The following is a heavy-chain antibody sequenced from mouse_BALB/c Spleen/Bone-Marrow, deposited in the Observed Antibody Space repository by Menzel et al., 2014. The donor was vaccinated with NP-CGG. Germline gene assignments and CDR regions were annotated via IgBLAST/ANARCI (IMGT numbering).Heavy chain of an antibody. Sequence: VQLQQSGGGLVKPGGSLKLSCAASGFTFSSYAMSWVRQSPEKRLEWVAEISSGGSYTYYPDTVTGRFTISRDNAKNTLYLEMSSLRSEDTAMYYCAREGLPPYYYAMDYWGQGTSVTVSS. V-gene: IGHV5-9-4*01. CDR1: GFTFSSYA. CDR2: ISSGGSYT. CDR3: AREGLPPYYYAMDY. J-gene: IGHJ4*01. D-gene: IGHD2-2*01.